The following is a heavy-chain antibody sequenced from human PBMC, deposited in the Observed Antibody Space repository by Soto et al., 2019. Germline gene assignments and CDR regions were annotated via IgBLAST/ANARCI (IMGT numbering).Heavy chain of an antibody. D-gene: IGHD2-2*01. Sequence: ASVKVSCKASGYTFTSYGISWVRQAPGQGLEWMGWISAYNGNTNYAQKLQGRVTMTTDTSTSTAYMELRSLRSDDTAVYYCASGHCSSTSCYAGDDYYYMDVWGKGTTVTVSS. J-gene: IGHJ6*03. CDR1: GYTFTSYG. V-gene: IGHV1-18*01. CDR3: ASGHCSSTSCYAGDDYYYMDV. CDR2: ISAYNGNT.